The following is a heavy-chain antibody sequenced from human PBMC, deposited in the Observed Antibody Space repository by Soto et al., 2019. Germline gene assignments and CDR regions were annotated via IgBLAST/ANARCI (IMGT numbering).Heavy chain of an antibody. CDR2: ISYSGST. CDR1: GGSISSGGYY. Sequence: QVQLQESGPGLVKPSQTLSLTCTVSGGSISSGGYYWSWIRQHPGKGLEWIGYISYSGSTYYNSSLQSRVTISVDTSKNQFSLKLSSVTAADTAVYYCAQARGSGLSYYYGMDVWGQGTTVTVSS. V-gene: IGHV4-31*03. D-gene: IGHD3-10*01. J-gene: IGHJ6*02. CDR3: AQARGSGLSYYYGMDV.